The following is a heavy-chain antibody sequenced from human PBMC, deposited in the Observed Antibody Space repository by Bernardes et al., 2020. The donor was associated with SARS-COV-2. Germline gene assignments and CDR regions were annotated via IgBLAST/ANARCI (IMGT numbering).Heavy chain of an antibody. CDR3: AKDLMTWSADRTHRYAFDV. D-gene: IGHD3-10*01. V-gene: IGHV4-34*01. CDR2: VSFTGTT. J-gene: IGHJ3*01. Sequence: SETLSLTRDVSGESFTGNYWSWIRQSPGKGLEWIGEVSFTGTTKSNPSLKSRVIISMDKSTSHLSLRLNSVTAADTGVYYCAKDLMTWSADRTHRYAFDVWGQGTNVTVSS. CDR1: GESFTGNY.